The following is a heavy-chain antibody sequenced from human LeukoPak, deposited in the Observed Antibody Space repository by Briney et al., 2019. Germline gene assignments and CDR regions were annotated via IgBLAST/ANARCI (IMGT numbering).Heavy chain of an antibody. Sequence: GESLKISCKGTGYSFTNYWIVWVRQMPGKGLEWMGIIHPGDSDTRYSPSFQGQVTISADKSVNTAYVQWSSLKASDTAMYYCARRPGYSVYGTVGFDPWGQGTLVTVSS. CDR2: IHPGDSDT. D-gene: IGHD5/OR15-5a*01. J-gene: IGHJ5*02. V-gene: IGHV5-51*01. CDR1: GYSFTNYW. CDR3: ARRPGYSVYGTVGFDP.